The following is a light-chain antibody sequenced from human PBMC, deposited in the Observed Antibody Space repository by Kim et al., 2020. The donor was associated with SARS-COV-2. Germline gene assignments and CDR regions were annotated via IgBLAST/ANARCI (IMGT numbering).Light chain of an antibody. J-gene: IGKJ5*01. Sequence: EIVLWQSPGTLSLSPGDRATLSCRASQGVSNYLAWYQQKPGQAPRLLIYEASKRAAGIPARFSGSGSGTDLTLTISRLEPGDSAVYFCQQRGSFGQGTRLELK. CDR3: QQRGS. CDR1: QGVSNY. CDR2: EAS. V-gene: IGKV3-11*01.